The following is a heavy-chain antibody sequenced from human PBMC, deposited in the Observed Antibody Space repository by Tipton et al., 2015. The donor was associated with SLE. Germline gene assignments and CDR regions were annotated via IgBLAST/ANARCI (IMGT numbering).Heavy chain of an antibody. J-gene: IGHJ3*02. V-gene: IGHV4-59*01. CDR3: AKEQRLEYTFDGFDI. CDR1: GAPISSYF. D-gene: IGHD2/OR15-2a*01. Sequence: GLVKPSETLSLTCFISGAPISSYFWSWVRQPPGKGLEWIGYVFHTGSTNYNPSLKSRVTISVDTSKNQFSLKLSSVTAADTAVYYCAKEQRLEYTFDGFDIWGHGTMVTVSA. CDR2: VFHTGST.